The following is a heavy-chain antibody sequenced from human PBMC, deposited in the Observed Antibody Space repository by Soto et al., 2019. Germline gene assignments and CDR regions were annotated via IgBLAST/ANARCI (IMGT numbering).Heavy chain of an antibody. CDR1: GGSISSYY. CDR2: IYYSGST. CDR3: AALRYFDWLPGFDI. V-gene: IGHV4-59*08. J-gene: IGHJ3*02. D-gene: IGHD3-9*01. Sequence: SESLSLTCTVSGGSISSYYWSWIRQPPGKGLEWIGYIYYSGSTNYNPSLKSRVTISVDTSKNQFSLKLSSVTAADTAVYYCAALRYFDWLPGFDIWGQGTMVTVSS.